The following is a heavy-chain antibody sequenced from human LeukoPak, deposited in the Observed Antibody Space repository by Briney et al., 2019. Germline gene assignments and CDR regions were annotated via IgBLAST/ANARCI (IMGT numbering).Heavy chain of an antibody. CDR3: ARGVYYDYVWGSYRPYYFDY. CDR2: IYSSGST. V-gene: IGHV4-4*07. Sequence: PSETLSLTCTVSGGSISSYYWSWIRQPAGKGLEWIGRIYSSGSTNYNPSLKSRVTMSVDTSKNQFSLKLSSVTTADTAVYYCARGVYYDYVWGSYRPYYFDYWGQGTLVTVSS. CDR1: GGSISSYY. D-gene: IGHD3-16*02. J-gene: IGHJ4*02.